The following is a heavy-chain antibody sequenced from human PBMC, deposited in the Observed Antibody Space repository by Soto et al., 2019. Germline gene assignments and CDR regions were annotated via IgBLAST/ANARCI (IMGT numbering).Heavy chain of an antibody. V-gene: IGHV3-43D*04. CDR3: AKALYYYDSSPLDP. CDR2: INSDGTDS. J-gene: IGHJ5*02. CDR1: GFDFEDFA. Sequence: GGSLRLSCAAAGFDFEDFAMHWVRQAPGKGLEWVSLINSDGTDSYYMDSVRGRFTISRDNGKNSLYLQMDRLRPEDTAFYFCAKALYYYDSSPLDPWGQGTLVTVSS. D-gene: IGHD3-22*01.